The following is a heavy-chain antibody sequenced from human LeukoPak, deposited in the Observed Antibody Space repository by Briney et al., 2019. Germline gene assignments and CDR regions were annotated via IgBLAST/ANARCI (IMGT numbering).Heavy chain of an antibody. CDR1: GGTFSSYA. Sequence: SVKVSCKASGGTFSSYAISWVRQAPGQGLEWMGRIIPIFGTANYAQKLQGRVTITTDEPTSTAYMELSRLRSDDTAVYYCARAGPDTAMVTGLDYWGQGTLVTVSS. CDR3: ARAGPDTAMVTGLDY. J-gene: IGHJ4*02. V-gene: IGHV1-69*05. CDR2: IIPIFGTA. D-gene: IGHD5-18*01.